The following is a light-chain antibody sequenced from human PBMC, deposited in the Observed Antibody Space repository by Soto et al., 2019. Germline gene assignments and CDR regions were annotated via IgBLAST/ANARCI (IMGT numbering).Light chain of an antibody. V-gene: IGKV3-20*01. CDR3: QQYRMSPNT. J-gene: IGKJ5*01. CDR2: GAS. Sequence: EIVLTQSPGTLSFSPGERATLSGRASQRVDDSHLAWYQLRPGQAPRLFIYGASTRATGIPDRFSGSGSGTDFSLTIRGLKPEDFAVYYCQQYRMSPNTFGQGTRLEIK. CDR1: QRVDDSH.